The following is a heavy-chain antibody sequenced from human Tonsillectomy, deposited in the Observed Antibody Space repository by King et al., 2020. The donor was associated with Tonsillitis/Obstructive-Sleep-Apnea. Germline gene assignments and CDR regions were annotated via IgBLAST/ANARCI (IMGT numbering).Heavy chain of an antibody. CDR3: ARGRAAAFDH. CDR2: TYYTSKWYN. Sequence: VQLQQSGPGLVKPSQTLSLACGISGASVSSNSVAWNWIRHSPSRGLEWLGRTYYTSKWYNDYEVSVKSRITINQDPSNNQFSLQLNSVTPEDTAVYYCARGRAAAFDHWGQGTLVTVSS. D-gene: IGHD6-25*01. CDR1: GASVSSNSVA. J-gene: IGHJ4*02. V-gene: IGHV6-1*01.